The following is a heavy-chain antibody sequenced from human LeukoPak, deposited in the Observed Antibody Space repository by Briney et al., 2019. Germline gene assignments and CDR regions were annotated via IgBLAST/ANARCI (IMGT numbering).Heavy chain of an antibody. Sequence: SETLSLTCTVSGGSISSYYWSWIRQPPGKGLEWIGYIYYSGSTNYNPSLKSRATISVDTSKNQFSLKLSSVTAADTAVYYCARDLIDDGYYYGMDVWGQGTTVTVSS. V-gene: IGHV4-59*01. J-gene: IGHJ6*02. CDR3: ARDLIDDGYYYGMDV. CDR2: IYYSGST. CDR1: GGSISSYY. D-gene: IGHD3-16*01.